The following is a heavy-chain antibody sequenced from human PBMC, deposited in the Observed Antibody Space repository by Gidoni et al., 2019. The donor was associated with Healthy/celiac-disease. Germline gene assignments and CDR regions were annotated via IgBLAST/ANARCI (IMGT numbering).Heavy chain of an antibody. CDR2: IFSNDEK. CDR1: GFSLSNARMG. V-gene: IGHV2-26*01. D-gene: IGHD2-21*01. Sequence: QVTLKESGPVLVKPTETLTLTCTVSGFSLSNARMGVSWIRQPPGKALEWLAHIFSNDEKSYSTSLKSRLTISKDTSKSQVVLTMTNMDPVDTATYYCARVDTYCGGDCYPNFDYGGQGTLVTVSS. J-gene: IGHJ4*02. CDR3: ARVDTYCGGDCYPNFDY.